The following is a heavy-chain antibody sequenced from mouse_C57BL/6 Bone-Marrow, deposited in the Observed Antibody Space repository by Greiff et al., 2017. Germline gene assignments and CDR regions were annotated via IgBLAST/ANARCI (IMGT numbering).Heavy chain of an antibody. D-gene: IGHD2-5*01. Sequence: LQQPGAELVMPGASVKLSCKASGYTFTSYWMHWVKQRPGQGLEWIGEIDPSDSYTNYNQKFKGKSTLTVDKSSSTAYMQLSSLTSEDSAVYYCAREEASYYSNYVDAMDYWGQGTSVTVSS. CDR2: IDPSDSYT. CDR1: GYTFTSYW. J-gene: IGHJ4*01. V-gene: IGHV1-69*01. CDR3: AREEASYYSNYVDAMDY.